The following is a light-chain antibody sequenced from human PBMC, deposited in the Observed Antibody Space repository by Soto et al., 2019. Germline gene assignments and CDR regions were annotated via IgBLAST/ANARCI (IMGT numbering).Light chain of an antibody. CDR1: QSVSSN. Sequence: EVAVTQSPATLSVSPGERATLSCRTSQSVSSNLAWYQQNPGQAPRLLFYGASTRATGVPARFSGSGSATDFTLTIHSLQSEDFAVYYCQQYNKWPWTFGQGTKVDIK. CDR3: QQYNKWPWT. J-gene: IGKJ1*01. CDR2: GAS. V-gene: IGKV3-15*01.